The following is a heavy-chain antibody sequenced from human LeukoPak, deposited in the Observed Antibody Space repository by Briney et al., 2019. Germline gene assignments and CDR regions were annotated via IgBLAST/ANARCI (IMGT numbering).Heavy chain of an antibody. CDR3: ARGLEEQWLTTDY. V-gene: IGHV3-30*04. CDR1: GFTFSSYA. CDR2: ISYDGRNK. Sequence: GGSLRLSCAASGFTFSSYAMHWVRQAPGKGLEWVAVISYDGRNKYDADSVEGRFTISRDNSKNTLFLQMNSLRADDTAVYYCARGLEEQWLTTDYWGQGTLVTVSS. D-gene: IGHD6-19*01. J-gene: IGHJ4*02.